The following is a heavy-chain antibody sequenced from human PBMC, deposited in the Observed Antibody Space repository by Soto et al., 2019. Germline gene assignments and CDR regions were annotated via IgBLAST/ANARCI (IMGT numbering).Heavy chain of an antibody. Sequence: ASETLSLTCAVYGGSFSGYYWSWIRQPPGKGLEWIGEINHSGSTNYNPSLKSRVTISVDTSKNQFSLKLSSVTAADTAVYYCARGRNVVVVAATLRGYFDYWGQGTLVTVSS. V-gene: IGHV4-34*01. CDR2: INHSGST. CDR1: GGSFSGYY. J-gene: IGHJ4*02. D-gene: IGHD2-15*01. CDR3: ARGRNVVVVAATLRGYFDY.